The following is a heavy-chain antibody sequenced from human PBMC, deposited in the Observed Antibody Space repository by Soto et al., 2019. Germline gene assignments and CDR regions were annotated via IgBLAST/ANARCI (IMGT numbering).Heavy chain of an antibody. CDR1: GFTFSDYY. Sequence: GGSLRLSCTTSGFTFSDYYMTWIRQAPGKGLEWISYMSGSGDAIYYADSVKGRFTISRDNAKNSLHLEMNSLRVEDTAMYYCVRGNFYYGMDVWGQGTTVTVSS. CDR2: MSGSGDAI. J-gene: IGHJ6*02. V-gene: IGHV3-11*01. CDR3: VRGNFYYGMDV.